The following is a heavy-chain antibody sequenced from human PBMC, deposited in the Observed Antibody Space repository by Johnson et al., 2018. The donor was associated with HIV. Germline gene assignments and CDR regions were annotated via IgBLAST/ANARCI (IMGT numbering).Heavy chain of an antibody. V-gene: IGHV3-30*18. J-gene: IGHJ3*02. D-gene: IGHD2-8*01. Sequence: QEQLVESGGGVVQPGRSLRLSCAASGFTFSSYGMHWVRQAPGKGLEWVAVISYDGINKYYADSVKGRFTISRDNSKNTLYLQMNSLRAEDTAVYYCAKGLMRGALDMWGQGTMVTVSS. CDR2: ISYDGINK. CDR1: GFTFSSYG. CDR3: AKGLMRGALDM.